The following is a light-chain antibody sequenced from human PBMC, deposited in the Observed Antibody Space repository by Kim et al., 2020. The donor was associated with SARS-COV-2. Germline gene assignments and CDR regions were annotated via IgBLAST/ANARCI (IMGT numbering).Light chain of an antibody. CDR1: SSTIGPAYN. Sequence: QSVLTQPPSVSGAPGQRVTISCTGSSSTIGPAYNVHWYQQLPGTAPKLLIYGNNNRPSGVPDRFSGSKSDSSASLVITGLQVEDEAEYYCQSYDSSLSGLEVFGTGTKVTVL. CDR2: GNN. V-gene: IGLV1-40*01. CDR3: QSYDSSLSGLEV. J-gene: IGLJ1*01.